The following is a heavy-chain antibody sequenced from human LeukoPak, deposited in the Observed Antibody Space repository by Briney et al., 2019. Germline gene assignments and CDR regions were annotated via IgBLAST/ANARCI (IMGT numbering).Heavy chain of an antibody. Sequence: QSGGSLRLSCAASGFTVSSNYMSWVRQAPGKGLEWVSVIYSGGSTYYADSVKGRFTISRDNSKNTLYLQMNSLGAEDTAVYYCARSLGAALPFDYWGQGTLVTVSS. CDR3: ARSLGAALPFDY. J-gene: IGHJ4*02. V-gene: IGHV3-53*01. D-gene: IGHD1-26*01. CDR2: IYSGGST. CDR1: GFTVSSNY.